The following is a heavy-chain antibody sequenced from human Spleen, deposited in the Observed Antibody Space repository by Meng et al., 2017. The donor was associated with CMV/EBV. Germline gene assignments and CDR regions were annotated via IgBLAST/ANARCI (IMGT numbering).Heavy chain of an antibody. Sequence: GESLKISCAASGFALRNYAMNWVRQAPGKGLEWVSISYSAGASSYYADSVEGRFTILRDDSANTLFLQMNSLRAEDTAVYYCAKGGSNTVIRVDTLFDYWGQGTLVTVSS. CDR1: GFALRNYA. V-gene: IGHV3-23*03. CDR2: SYSAGASS. CDR3: AKGGSNTVIRVDTLFDY. J-gene: IGHJ4*02. D-gene: IGHD3-22*01.